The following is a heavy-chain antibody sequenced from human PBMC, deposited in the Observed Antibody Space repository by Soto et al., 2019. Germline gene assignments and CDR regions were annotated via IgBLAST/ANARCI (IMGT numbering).Heavy chain of an antibody. V-gene: IGHV3-30*03. Sequence: PGGSLRLSCAASGFTFSSYGMHWVRQAPGKGLEWVAVISYDGSNKYYADSVKGRFTISRDNSKNTLYLQMNSLRAEDTAVYYCARPPSYSGSLDYWGQGTLVTVS. CDR2: ISYDGSNK. CDR3: ARPPSYSGSLDY. D-gene: IGHD1-26*01. J-gene: IGHJ4*02. CDR1: GFTFSSYG.